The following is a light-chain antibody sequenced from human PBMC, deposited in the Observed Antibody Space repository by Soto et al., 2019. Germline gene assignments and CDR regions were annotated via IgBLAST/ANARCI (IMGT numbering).Light chain of an antibody. CDR1: QGVSSY. J-gene: IGKJ1*01. CDR3: QQYNNWPWT. V-gene: IGKV3-11*01. CDR2: DAS. Sequence: EIVLTQSPATLSLSPGEIATLSCRASQGVSSYLAWYQQKPGQPPRLLIFDASNRATGVPVRFSGSGSGTEFTLTISSLQSEDFAVYYCQQYNNWPWTFGQGTKVDI.